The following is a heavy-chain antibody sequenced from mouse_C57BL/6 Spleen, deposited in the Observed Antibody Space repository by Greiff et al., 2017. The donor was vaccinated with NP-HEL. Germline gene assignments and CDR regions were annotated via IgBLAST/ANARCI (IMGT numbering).Heavy chain of an antibody. CDR2: IYPGDGDT. CDR3: ARGIYFDD. J-gene: IGHJ2*01. CDR1: GYAFSSSW. Sequence: QVQLQQSGPELVKPGASVKISCKASGYAFSSSWMNWVKQRPGKGLEWIGRIYPGDGDTNYNGKFKGKATLTADKSSSTAYMQLSSLTSEDSAVYCCARGIYFDDWGQGTTLTVSS. V-gene: IGHV1-82*01.